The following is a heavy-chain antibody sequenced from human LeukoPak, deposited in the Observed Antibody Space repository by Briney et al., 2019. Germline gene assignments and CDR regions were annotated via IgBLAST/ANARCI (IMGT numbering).Heavy chain of an antibody. CDR3: ATSWIAAGSPAFFDY. D-gene: IGHD6-13*01. Sequence: GASVKVSCKVSGYTLTELSMHWVRQAPGKGLEWMGGFDPEDGETIYAQKFQGRVTMTEDTSTDTAYMELSSLRPEDTAVYYCATSWIAAGSPAFFDYWGQGTLVTVSS. CDR2: FDPEDGET. J-gene: IGHJ4*02. V-gene: IGHV1-24*01. CDR1: GYTLTELS.